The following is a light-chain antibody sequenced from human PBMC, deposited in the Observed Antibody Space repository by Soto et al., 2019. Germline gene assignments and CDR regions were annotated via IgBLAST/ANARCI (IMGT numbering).Light chain of an antibody. V-gene: IGLV2-14*03. J-gene: IGLJ7*01. CDR1: SSDVGGYNY. CDR3: SSYTSSSLHV. Sequence: QFALTQPASVSGSPGQSITISCTGTSSDVGGYNYVSWYQQHPGKAPKLMIYDVSNRPSGVSNRFSGSKSGNTASLTISGLQAEDEADYYCSSYTSSSLHVFGTGTQLTVL. CDR2: DVS.